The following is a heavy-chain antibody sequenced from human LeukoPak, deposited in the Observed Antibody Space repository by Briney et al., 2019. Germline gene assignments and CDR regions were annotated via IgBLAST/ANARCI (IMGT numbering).Heavy chain of an antibody. J-gene: IGHJ4*02. CDR2: IRYDGGNK. Sequence: GRSLRLSCAASGFTFSNYGMHWVRQAPGKGLEWVAFIRYDGGNKYYADSVKGRFTISRDNSKNTLYLQMNSLRAEDTAVYYCAKGWIQLSPFDYWGQGTLVTVSS. CDR3: AKGWIQLSPFDY. CDR1: GFTFSNYG. V-gene: IGHV3-30*02. D-gene: IGHD5-18*01.